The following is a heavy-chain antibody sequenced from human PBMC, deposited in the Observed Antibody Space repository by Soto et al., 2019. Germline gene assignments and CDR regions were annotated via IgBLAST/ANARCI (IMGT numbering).Heavy chain of an antibody. CDR2: IYYSGGT. D-gene: IGHD2-21*01. V-gene: IGHV4-59*08. Sequence: QVQLQESGPGLVKPSETLSLICTVSGGSISTYYWTWIRQPPGKGLEWIGFIYYSGGTNYNPSLNSPVTLAVDPSKNQLPLKLNSMTAADTAVYYCARRLAKKPRYYFDYWGQGAAVTVSS. CDR3: ARRLAKKPRYYFDY. J-gene: IGHJ4*02. CDR1: GGSISTYY.